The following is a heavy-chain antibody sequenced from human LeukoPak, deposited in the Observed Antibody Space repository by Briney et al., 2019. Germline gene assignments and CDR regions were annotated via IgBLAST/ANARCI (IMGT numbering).Heavy chain of an antibody. D-gene: IGHD2-15*01. CDR3: ATELYCSGGSCYHYFDY. CDR1: GGSISSSSYY. CDR2: IYYSGST. J-gene: IGHJ4*02. V-gene: IGHV4-39*07. Sequence: SETLSLTCTVSGGSISSSSYYWGWIRQPPGKGLEWIGSIYYSGSTYYNPSLKSRVTISVDTSKNQFSLKLSSVTAADTAVYYCATELYCSGGSCYHYFDYWGQGTLVTVSS.